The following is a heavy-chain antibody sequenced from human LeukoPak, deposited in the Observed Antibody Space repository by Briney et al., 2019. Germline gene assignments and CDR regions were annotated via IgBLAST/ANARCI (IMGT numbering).Heavy chain of an antibody. D-gene: IGHD7-27*01. CDR3: AIDPNWGTHS. CDR2: IGNNGGGI. Sequence: GGSLRLSCAASGFTFSTYTMYWVRHPPGKRLEWVSIIGNNGGGIHYADSVRGRFTISRDNSKNALYLQMNSLRVEDMAVYYCAIDPNWGTHSWGQGTLVTVSS. CDR1: GFTFSTYT. J-gene: IGHJ4*02. V-gene: IGHV3-23*01.